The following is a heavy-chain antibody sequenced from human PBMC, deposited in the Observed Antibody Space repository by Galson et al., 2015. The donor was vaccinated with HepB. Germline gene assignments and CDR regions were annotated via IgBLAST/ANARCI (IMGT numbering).Heavy chain of an antibody. J-gene: IGHJ6*02. Sequence: SLRLSCAASGFRFAYYGMSWVRQAPGKGLEWLSAITNTGGSTYYADSVKGRFTISRDNSKNTVYLQVNSVKVEDTAVYYCAKCSILASYYFYGIDVWGQGTTFTVSS. D-gene: IGHD1-26*01. CDR2: ITNTGGST. CDR3: AKCSILASYYFYGIDV. V-gene: IGHV3-23*01. CDR1: GFRFAYYG.